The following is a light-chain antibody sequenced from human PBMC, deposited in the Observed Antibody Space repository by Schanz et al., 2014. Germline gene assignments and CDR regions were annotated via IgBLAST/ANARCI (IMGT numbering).Light chain of an antibody. CDR3: AAWDEDLL. J-gene: IGLJ2*01. V-gene: IGLV3-1*01. CDR1: KLGDKY. Sequence: SYELTQPPSVSVSPGQTASITCSGDKLGDKYACWYQQKPGQSPVLVIYQDSKRPSGIPERFSGSKSGTSASLAISGLQSEDQADYYCAAWDEDLLFGGGTKLPVL. CDR2: QDS.